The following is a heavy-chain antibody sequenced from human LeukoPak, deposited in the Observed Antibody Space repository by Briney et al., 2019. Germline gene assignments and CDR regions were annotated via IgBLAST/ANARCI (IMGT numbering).Heavy chain of an antibody. Sequence: GGSLRLSCAASGFTFSRYAMHWVRQAPGKGLEYIAAISSNGGTTYYAKSVKGRFTISRDNSKNTLNLQMGRLRAEDMAVYFCARDSAFGVGGIPAFDYWGQGTLVTVSS. CDR2: ISSNGGTT. V-gene: IGHV3-64*01. D-gene: IGHD2-21*01. CDR1: GFTFSRYA. J-gene: IGHJ4*02. CDR3: ARDSAFGVGGIPAFDY.